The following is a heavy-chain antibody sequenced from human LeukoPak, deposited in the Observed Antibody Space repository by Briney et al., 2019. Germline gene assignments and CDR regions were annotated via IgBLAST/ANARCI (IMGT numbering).Heavy chain of an antibody. CDR3: AGGVAVALDY. Sequence: TGGSLRLSCAASGFTFSSYSMNWVRQAPGKGLDWVSSISSSSSYIYYADSVKGRFTISRDNVKNSLYLQMNSLRAEDTAVYYCAGGVAVALDYWGQGTLVTVSS. V-gene: IGHV3-21*01. CDR1: GFTFSSYS. D-gene: IGHD6-19*01. J-gene: IGHJ4*02. CDR2: ISSSSSYI.